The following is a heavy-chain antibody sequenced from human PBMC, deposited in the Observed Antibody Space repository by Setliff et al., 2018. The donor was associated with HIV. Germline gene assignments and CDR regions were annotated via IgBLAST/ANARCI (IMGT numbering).Heavy chain of an antibody. D-gene: IGHD3-22*01. V-gene: IGHV4-39*01. Sequence: PSETLSLTCSVSGGSISDNKYYWSWIRQPPGKGLEWTGSIYHTGKTYYNSALKNRLTISVDTSKNQFSLELSSVTAADTAVYYCASRVYYYDESRILREEGFVPWGQGTLVPSPQ. J-gene: IGHJ5*02. CDR1: GGSISDNKYY. CDR2: IYHTGKT. CDR3: ASRVYYYDESRILREEGFVP.